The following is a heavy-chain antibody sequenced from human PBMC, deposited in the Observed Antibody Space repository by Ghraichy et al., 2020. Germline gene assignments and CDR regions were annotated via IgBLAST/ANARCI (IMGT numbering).Heavy chain of an antibody. CDR1: GFTFFSYG. J-gene: IGHJ6*02. CDR2: MWYDGNTK. CDR3: ARGVDCSGASCYPYDYYGLDV. D-gene: IGHD2-15*01. Sequence: GGSLRLSCAASGFTFFSYGMHWVRQTPGKGLEWVAVMWYDGNTKYYADSVKGRFTISRDNSKNTLYLQMNSLRAEDTAVYYCARGVDCSGASCYPYDYYGLDVWGQGTTVTVSS. V-gene: IGHV3-33*01.